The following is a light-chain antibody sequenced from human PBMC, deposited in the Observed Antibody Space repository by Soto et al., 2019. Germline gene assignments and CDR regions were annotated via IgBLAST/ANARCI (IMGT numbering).Light chain of an antibody. Sequence: QRGVPSRFSGSGSGTDFSLTISSLQPVDSATYYCQHRSNWPRFTFGQGTNLEI. CDR3: QHRSNWPRFT. V-gene: IGKV1-16*01. J-gene: IGKJ2*01.